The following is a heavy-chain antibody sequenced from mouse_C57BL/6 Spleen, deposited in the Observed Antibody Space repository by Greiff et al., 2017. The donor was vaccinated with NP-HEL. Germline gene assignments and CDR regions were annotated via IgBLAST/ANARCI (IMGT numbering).Heavy chain of an antibody. D-gene: IGHD1-1*01. CDR3: ARHDERDFYGSSQAWFAY. Sequence: QVQLQQSGAELVKPGASVKLSCKASGYTFTEYTIHWVKQRPGQGLEWIGWFYPGSGSIKYNEKFKDKATLTADKSSSTVYMELSRLTSEDSAVYFCARHDERDFYGSSQAWFAYWGQGTLVTVSA. CDR2: FYPGSGSI. V-gene: IGHV1-62-2*01. CDR1: GYTFTEYT. J-gene: IGHJ3*01.